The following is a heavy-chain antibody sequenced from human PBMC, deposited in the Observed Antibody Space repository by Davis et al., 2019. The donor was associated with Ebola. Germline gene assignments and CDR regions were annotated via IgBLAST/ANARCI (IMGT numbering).Heavy chain of an antibody. CDR1: GGSFSGYY. J-gene: IGHJ4*02. Sequence: GSLRLSCAVYGGSFSGYYWSWIRQPPGKGLEWIGEINHSGSTNYNPSLKSRVTISVDTSKNQFSLKLSSVTAADTAVYYCVRVEMATIEGFDYWGQGTLVTVSS. D-gene: IGHD5-24*01. CDR3: VRVEMATIEGFDY. V-gene: IGHV4-34*01. CDR2: INHSGST.